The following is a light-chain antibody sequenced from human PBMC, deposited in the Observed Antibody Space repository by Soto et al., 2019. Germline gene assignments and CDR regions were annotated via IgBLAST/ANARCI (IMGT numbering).Light chain of an antibody. CDR3: QQYNNWWA. Sequence: EIVMTQSPATLSVSPGERATLSCRASQSISSNLAWYQQKPGQAPRLLIYDTSTRASGIPGRFSGSGSGTEFTLTISSLQSEDFAVYYCQQYNNWWAFGQGTKVDIK. CDR1: QSISSN. V-gene: IGKV3-15*01. J-gene: IGKJ1*01. CDR2: DTS.